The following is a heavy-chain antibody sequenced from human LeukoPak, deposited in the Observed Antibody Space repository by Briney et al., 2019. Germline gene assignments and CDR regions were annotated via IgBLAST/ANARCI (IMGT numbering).Heavy chain of an antibody. J-gene: IGHJ6*02. D-gene: IGHD2-2*01. Sequence: PAGGSLRLSCSASGFTFSSYAMHWVRQAPGKGLEYVSAISSNGGSTYYADSVKGRFTISRDNSKSTLYLQMNSLRAEDTAVYYCARITKEGYCSSTSCYYYYGMDVWGQGTTVTVSS. V-gene: IGHV3-64*04. CDR2: ISSNGGST. CDR1: GFTFSSYA. CDR3: ARITKEGYCSSTSCYYYYGMDV.